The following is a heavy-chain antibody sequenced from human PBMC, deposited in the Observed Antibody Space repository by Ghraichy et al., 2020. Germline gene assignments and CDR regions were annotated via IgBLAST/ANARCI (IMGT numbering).Heavy chain of an antibody. CDR2: INHSGAT. CDR3: ARYVTTVIANYFDI. D-gene: IGHD4-17*01. J-gene: IGHJ2*01. V-gene: IGHV4-34*01. CDR1: GESFSNYY. Sequence: SETLSLTCAVDGESFSNYYWNWIRQSPGKGLEWIGEINHSGATNYNPSLKSRVTISLDTSKKQFSLKLSALTAADSGVYYCARYVTTVIANYFDIWGRGTRVTVSS.